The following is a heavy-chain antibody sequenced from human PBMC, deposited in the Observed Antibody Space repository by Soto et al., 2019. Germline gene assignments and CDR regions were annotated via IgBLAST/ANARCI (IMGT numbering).Heavy chain of an antibody. Sequence: QVQLVQSGAEVKKPGASVKVSCKASGYTFTSYDINWVRQATGQGLEWMGWMNPNSGNTGYAQKFQGRVTMTRNTVINTGYMGLSRLRFEATAVYYCARGWYYGSGSPFDPWGQGTLVTVSS. CDR1: GYTFTSYD. CDR3: ARGWYYGSGSPFDP. J-gene: IGHJ5*02. D-gene: IGHD3-10*01. V-gene: IGHV1-8*01. CDR2: MNPNSGNT.